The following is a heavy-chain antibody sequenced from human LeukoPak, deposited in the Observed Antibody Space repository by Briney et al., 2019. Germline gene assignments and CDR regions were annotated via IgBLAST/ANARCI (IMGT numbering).Heavy chain of an antibody. CDR1: GYTFTGYY. J-gene: IGHJ4*02. V-gene: IGHV1-2*02. CDR3: ARASFLTRIAVAGPKGY. D-gene: IGHD6-19*01. CDR2: INPNSCGT. Sequence: VASVKVSCKASGYTFTGYYMHWVRQAPGQGLEWMGWINPNSCGTNYAKKFQGRVTMTRDTSIRTAYMELSRLRSDDTAVYYCARASFLTRIAVAGPKGYWGQGTLVTVSS.